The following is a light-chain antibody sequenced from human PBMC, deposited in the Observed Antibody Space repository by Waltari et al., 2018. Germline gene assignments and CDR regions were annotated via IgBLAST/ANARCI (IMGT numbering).Light chain of an antibody. Sequence: DIVMTQSPDSLAVSLGERANINCKSSQRVLYSSNNKNYLAWYQRKPGQPPKLLIYWASTRESGVPDRFSGSGSGTDFTLTISSLQAEDVAVYYCQQYYSTPPHTFGQGTKLEIK. J-gene: IGKJ2*01. CDR2: WAS. CDR1: QRVLYSSNNKNY. V-gene: IGKV4-1*01. CDR3: QQYYSTPPHT.